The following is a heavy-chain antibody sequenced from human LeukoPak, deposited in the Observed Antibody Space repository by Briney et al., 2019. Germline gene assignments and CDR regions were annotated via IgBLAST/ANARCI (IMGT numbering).Heavy chain of an antibody. D-gene: IGHD6-13*01. CDR1: GFTFRSYG. J-gene: IGHJ4*02. CDR3: ASDGIAVDRGIGYFDY. CDR2: IWYDGSNK. V-gene: IGHV3-33*01. Sequence: GKSLRLSCAASGFTFRSYGMHWVRQAPGKGLEWVAVIWYDGSNKYYADSVKGRFTISRDNSENTLYLQMNSLRAEETALYYCASDGIAVDRGIGYFDYWGQGTLVTVSS.